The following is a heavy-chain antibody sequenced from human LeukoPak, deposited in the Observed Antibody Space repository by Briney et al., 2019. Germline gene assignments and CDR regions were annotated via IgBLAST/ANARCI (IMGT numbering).Heavy chain of an antibody. Sequence: PGGSLRLSCAASGFTFSSYAMSWVRQAPGKGLEWVSAISGSGGSTYYADSVKGRFTISRDNSKNTLYLQMNSLRAEDTAVYYCAKGLRRGFVVAATYWGQGTLVTVSS. CDR2: ISGSGGST. CDR1: GFTFSSYA. J-gene: IGHJ4*02. D-gene: IGHD2-15*01. V-gene: IGHV3-23*01. CDR3: AKGLRRGFVVAATY.